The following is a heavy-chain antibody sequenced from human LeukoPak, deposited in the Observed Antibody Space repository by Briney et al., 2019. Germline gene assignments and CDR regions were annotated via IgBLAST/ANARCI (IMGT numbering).Heavy chain of an antibody. V-gene: IGHV1-2*02. J-gene: IGHJ5*02. CDR2: INPNSGGT. Sequence: ASVKVSCKASGYTFTGYFMHWVRQAPGQGLEWMGWINPNSGGTNYAQKFQGRVTMTRDTSISTAYMELSRLRSDDTAVYYCARDPAADAGYSSSWYLGWFDPWGQGTLVTVSS. CDR1: GYTFTGYF. D-gene: IGHD6-13*01. CDR3: ARDPAADAGYSSSWYLGWFDP.